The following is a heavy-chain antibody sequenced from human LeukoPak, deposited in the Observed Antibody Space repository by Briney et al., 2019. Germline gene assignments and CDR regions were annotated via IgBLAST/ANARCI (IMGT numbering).Heavy chain of an antibody. CDR3: AKAPMAGTQWYDP. V-gene: IGHV3-23*01. CDR2: IDGSGGRS. Sequence: GGSLRPSGAAPGSPFITYVMNWFRQAPGKGLEWVAAIDGSGGRSYYADSVKKARFTISRDNSKNTLYLQINSLLPEDTAIYYCAKAPMAGTQWYDPWGQGTLVIVSS. CDR1: GSPFITYV. D-gene: IGHD6-19*01. J-gene: IGHJ5*02.